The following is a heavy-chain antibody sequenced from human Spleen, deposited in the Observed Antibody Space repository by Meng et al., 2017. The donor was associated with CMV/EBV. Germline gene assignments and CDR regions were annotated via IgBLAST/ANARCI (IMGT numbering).Heavy chain of an antibody. CDR2: INSHSGAT. J-gene: IGHJ5*02. V-gene: IGHV1-2*02. D-gene: IGHD6-6*01. CDR3: LTYTSSSRSFGP. CDR1: GDTPTADF. Sequence: CKASGDTPTADFMFWVRQAPGQGLEWIGWINSHSGATQYAQKFQGRVTMTRDTSISTVYMDLSSLRSDDTADYYCLTYTSSSRSFGPWGQGTLVTVSS.